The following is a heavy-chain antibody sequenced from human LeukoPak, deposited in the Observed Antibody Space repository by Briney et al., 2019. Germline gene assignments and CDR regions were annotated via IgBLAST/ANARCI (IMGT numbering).Heavy chain of an antibody. CDR1: GYTFTGYY. CDR2: MNPNSGNT. D-gene: IGHD3-22*01. CDR3: ARGLGDSSGFTWDDY. J-gene: IGHJ4*02. Sequence: GASVKVSCKASGYTFTGYYMHWVRQAPGQGLEWMGWMNPNSGNTGYAQKFQGRVTMTRNTSISTAYMELSSLRSEDTAVYYCARGLGDSSGFTWDDYWGQGTLVTVSS. V-gene: IGHV1-8*02.